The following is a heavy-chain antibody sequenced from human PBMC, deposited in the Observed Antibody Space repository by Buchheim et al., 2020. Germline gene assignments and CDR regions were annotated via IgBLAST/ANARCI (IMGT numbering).Heavy chain of an antibody. CDR3: ARLNYYDSSGYSGAYYFDY. CDR2: IYYSGST. V-gene: IGHV4-59*08. Sequence: QVQLQESGPGLVKPSETLSLTCTVSGGSISSYYWSWIRQPPGKGLEWIGYIYYSGSTNYNPSLKSRVTISVDTSKNQFSLTLSSVTAADTAVYYCARLNYYDSSGYSGAYYFDYWGQGTL. CDR1: GGSISSYY. J-gene: IGHJ4*02. D-gene: IGHD3-22*01.